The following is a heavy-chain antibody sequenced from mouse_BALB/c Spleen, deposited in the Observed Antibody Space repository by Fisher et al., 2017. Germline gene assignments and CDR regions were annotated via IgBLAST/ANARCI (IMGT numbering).Heavy chain of an antibody. J-gene: IGHJ4*01. V-gene: IGHV5-12*03. Sequence: RFTISRDNAKNTLYLEMSSLRSEDTAMYYCARSRYGMGAMDYWGQGTSVTVSS. D-gene: IGHD2-10*02. CDR3: ARSRYGMGAMDY.